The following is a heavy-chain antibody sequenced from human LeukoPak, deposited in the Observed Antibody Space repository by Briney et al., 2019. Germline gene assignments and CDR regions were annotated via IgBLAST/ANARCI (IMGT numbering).Heavy chain of an antibody. CDR2: IYYSGTS. Sequence: SETLSLTCTVSSGSISNGGYYWVWIRQPPGKGLEWIGSIYYSGTSYYNPSLTSRVTISVDTSNNQFSLELSSVTAADTAVYYCARAVMVAVAGGRFDYWGQGTLVTVSS. CDR1: SGSISNGGYY. J-gene: IGHJ4*02. CDR3: ARAVMVAVAGGRFDY. V-gene: IGHV4-39*07. D-gene: IGHD6-19*01.